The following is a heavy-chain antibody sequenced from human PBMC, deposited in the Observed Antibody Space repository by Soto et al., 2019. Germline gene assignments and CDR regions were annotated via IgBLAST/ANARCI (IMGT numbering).Heavy chain of an antibody. CDR3: ARVRFVLMAAGAFDI. D-gene: IGHD2-8*01. CDR1: GYTFTGYY. CDR2: INPNSGGT. J-gene: IGHJ3*02. V-gene: IGHV1-2*02. Sequence: ASVKVSCKASGYTFTGYYMHWVRQAPGQGLEWMGWINPNSGGTNYAQKFQGRVTMTRDTSISTAYMELSRLRSDDTAVYYCARVRFVLMAAGAFDIWGQATMGTGSS.